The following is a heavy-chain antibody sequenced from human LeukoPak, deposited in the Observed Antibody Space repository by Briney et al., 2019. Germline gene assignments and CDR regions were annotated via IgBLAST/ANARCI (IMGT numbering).Heavy chain of an antibody. CDR2: ISGSGGST. V-gene: IGHV3-23*01. D-gene: IGHD1-26*01. Sequence: PGGSLRLSCAASGFTFNTYAMTWVRQAPGKGLEWVSGISGSGGSTYYADSVKGRFTISRDNSKNTLYLQMNSLRAEDTAVYYCARDYSGSPINYFDYWGQGTLVTVSS. CDR1: GFTFNTYA. J-gene: IGHJ4*02. CDR3: ARDYSGSPINYFDY.